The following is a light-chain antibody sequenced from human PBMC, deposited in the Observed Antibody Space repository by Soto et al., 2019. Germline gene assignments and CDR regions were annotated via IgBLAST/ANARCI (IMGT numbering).Light chain of an antibody. V-gene: IGKV3-11*01. CDR2: DTS. CDR3: QQRSNWLLT. Sequence: IVLTQSPATLSLSPGERATLSCRASQSVRSYLAWYQQKPGQAPRLLIYDTSNRATGIPARFSGSGSGTDFTLTISSLEPEDFAVYYCQQRSNWLLTFGGGTKVEIK. J-gene: IGKJ4*01. CDR1: QSVRSY.